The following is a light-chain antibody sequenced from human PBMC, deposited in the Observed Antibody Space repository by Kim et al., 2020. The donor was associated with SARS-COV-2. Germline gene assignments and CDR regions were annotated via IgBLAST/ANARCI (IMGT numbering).Light chain of an antibody. V-gene: IGKV4-1*01. CDR1: QSVLSTSNNKNY. CDR2: WAS. J-gene: IGKJ2*01. CDR3: QQYYSSPQT. Sequence: DIVMTQSPDSLAVSLGERATINCKSSQSVLSTSNNKNYLAWYQQKPGQPPKLLIYWASTRESGVPDRFSGSGSGTDFTLTISSLQAEDVAVYYCQQYYSSPQTFGQGTKLEI.